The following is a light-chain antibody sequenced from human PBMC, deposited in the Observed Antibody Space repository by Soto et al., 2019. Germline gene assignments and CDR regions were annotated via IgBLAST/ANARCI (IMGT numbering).Light chain of an antibody. CDR1: SSDVGGYNY. CDR2: EVS. Sequence: QSVLTQPPSASGSPGQSVTISCTGTSSDVGGYNYVSWYQQHPGKAPKLMIYEVSKRPSGVPDRFSGSKSGNTAYLTVSGLQAEDEADYYCSSYAGSNNFVFGTGTKVTV. CDR3: SSYAGSNNFV. J-gene: IGLJ1*01. V-gene: IGLV2-8*01.